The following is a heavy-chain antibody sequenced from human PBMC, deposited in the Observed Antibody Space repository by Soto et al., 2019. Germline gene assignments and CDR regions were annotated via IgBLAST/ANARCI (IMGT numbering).Heavy chain of an antibody. Sequence: QVQLVESGGGLVKPGGSLRLSCAASGFAISDYDMTWIRQAPGKGLEWVSYITASGTTKDYADSVKGRFTISRDTANNSLFLQMNSLRADDTAIYYCARHGGTFDPWGQGTLVTASS. CDR2: ITASGTTK. CDR3: ARHGGTFDP. V-gene: IGHV3-11*01. J-gene: IGHJ5*02. CDR1: GFAISDYD. D-gene: IGHD1-7*01.